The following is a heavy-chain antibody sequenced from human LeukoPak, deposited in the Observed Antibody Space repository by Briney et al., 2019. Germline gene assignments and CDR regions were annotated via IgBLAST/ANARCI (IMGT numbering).Heavy chain of an antibody. V-gene: IGHV4-30-4*02. J-gene: IGHJ4*02. D-gene: IGHD3-3*01. CDR3: ARARFLEWLFFDY. Sequence: PSDTLSLTCTVSGDSFSSGDYYWVWLRQPQGQGLKWFGYIYYSGSTYYNPTLKSRVTISVDTSKNQFSLKLSSVTAADTAVYYCARARFLEWLFFDYWGQGTLVTVSS. CDR1: GDSFSSGDYY. CDR2: IYYSGST.